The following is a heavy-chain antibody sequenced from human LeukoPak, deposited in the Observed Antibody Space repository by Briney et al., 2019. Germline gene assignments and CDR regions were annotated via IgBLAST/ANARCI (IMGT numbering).Heavy chain of an antibody. D-gene: IGHD6-13*01. V-gene: IGHV4-59*01. CDR2: IYYSGTT. Sequence: SETLSLTCTVSGGSISTYYWGWIRQPPGKGLEWIGYIYYSGTTNYNPSLKSRVTISVDTSKNQFSLKLSSVTAADTAVYYCARGVYIAAAQYAYWGQGTLVTVSS. CDR1: GGSISTYY. J-gene: IGHJ4*02. CDR3: ARGVYIAAAQYAY.